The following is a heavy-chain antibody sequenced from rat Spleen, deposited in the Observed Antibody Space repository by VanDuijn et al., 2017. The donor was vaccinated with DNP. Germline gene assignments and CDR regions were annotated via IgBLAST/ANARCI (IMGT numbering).Heavy chain of an antibody. D-gene: IGHD1-12*02. V-gene: IGHV2-19*01. Sequence: QVQLKESGPGLVQPSQTLSLTCTVSGFSFTNYHVHWVRQPPGKGLEWLGRIRANGITDYNSGLKSRLNISRDTSKSQVFLRMNSLQTEDTAIYVCTKEGTMMVVGFFDYWGQGVMVTVSS. CDR1: GFSFTNYH. CDR2: IRANGIT. CDR3: TKEGTMMVVGFFDY. J-gene: IGHJ2*01.